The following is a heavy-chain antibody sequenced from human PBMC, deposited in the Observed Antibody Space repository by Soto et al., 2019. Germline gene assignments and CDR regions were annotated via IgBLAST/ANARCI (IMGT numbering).Heavy chain of an antibody. CDR2: IYHSGST. V-gene: IGHV4-4*02. Sequence: TLSLTCAVSGGSISSSNWWSLVRQPPGKGLEWIGEIYHSGSTNYNPSLKSRVTISVDKSKNQFSLKLSSVTAADTAVYYCARVTADSSGYSPNYYYGMDVWGQGTTVTVSS. CDR1: GGSISSSNW. J-gene: IGHJ6*02. CDR3: ARVTADSSGYSPNYYYGMDV. D-gene: IGHD3-22*01.